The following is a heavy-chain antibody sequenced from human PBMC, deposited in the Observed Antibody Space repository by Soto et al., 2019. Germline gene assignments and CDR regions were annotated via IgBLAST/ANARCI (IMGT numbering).Heavy chain of an antibody. D-gene: IGHD1-26*01. J-gene: IGHJ4*02. CDR1: GFTFSSYA. Sequence: EVQLLESGGGLVQPGGSLSLSCAASGFTFSSYAMRWVRQAPVKGLEWVSAISGSGYSTYYADSVKGRFTISRDNSKNTLYLQMNSRRAEDTAVYYCARRGSGSYYDCWGQGTLVTVSS. CDR3: ARRGSGSYYDC. V-gene: IGHV3-23*01. CDR2: ISGSGYST.